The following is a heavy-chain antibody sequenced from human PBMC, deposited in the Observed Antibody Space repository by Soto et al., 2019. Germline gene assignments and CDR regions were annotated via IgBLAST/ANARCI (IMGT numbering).Heavy chain of an antibody. CDR1: GYTCTSYA. D-gene: IGHD2-2*01. CDR2: INAGNGNT. Sequence: ASVKVSCRASGYTCTSYAMHWVRQAPGQRLEWMGWINAGNGNTKYSQKFQGRVTITRDTSASTAYMELSSLRSEDTAVYYCARGESVVVPAAIYAVGWFDPWGQGTLVTVSS. CDR3: ARGESVVVPAAIYAVGWFDP. V-gene: IGHV1-3*01. J-gene: IGHJ5*02.